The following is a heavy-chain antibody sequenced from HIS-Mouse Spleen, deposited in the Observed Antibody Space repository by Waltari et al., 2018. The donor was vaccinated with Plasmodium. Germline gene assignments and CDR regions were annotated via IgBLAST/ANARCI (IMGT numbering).Heavy chain of an antibody. Sequence: EVQLVESGGGLIQPGGSLRLSCAASGFTVGSNYMSWVRQAPGKGREWVSVIYSGGSTYYADSVKGRFTISRDNSKNTLYLQMNSLRAEDTAVYYCARGMKSSSSAFDIWGQGTMVTVSS. D-gene: IGHD6-6*01. V-gene: IGHV3-53*01. J-gene: IGHJ3*02. CDR2: IYSGGST. CDR1: GFTVGSNY. CDR3: ARGMKSSSSAFDI.